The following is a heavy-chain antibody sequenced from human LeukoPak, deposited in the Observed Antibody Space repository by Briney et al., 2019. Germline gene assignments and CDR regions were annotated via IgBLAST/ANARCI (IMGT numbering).Heavy chain of an antibody. CDR3: TREGDRAFDY. CDR1: GFSFSSYG. D-gene: IGHD3-10*01. J-gene: IGHJ4*02. V-gene: IGHV3-33*01. Sequence: GGSLRLSCAVSGFSFSSYGLRWVRQAPGKGLDWVADIWYDGTNKYYAESVKGRFTISRDTSKSMLYLQMNNLRVEDTAMYYCTREGDRAFDYWGQGTLVTVSS. CDR2: IWYDGTNK.